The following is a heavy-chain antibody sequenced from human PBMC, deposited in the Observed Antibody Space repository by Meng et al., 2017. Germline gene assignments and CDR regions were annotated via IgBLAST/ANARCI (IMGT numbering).Heavy chain of an antibody. J-gene: IGHJ2*01. D-gene: IGHD3-9*01. CDR2: ISWDGGST. V-gene: IGHV3-43D*03. CDR1: GFTFDDYA. CDR3: ARVKLRYFDWLLSPDDFWYFDL. Sequence: GESLKISCAASGFTFDDYAMHWVRQAPGKGLEWVSLISWDGGSTYYADSVKGRFTISRDNSKNSLYLQMNSLRAEDTAVYYCARVKLRYFDWLLSPDDFWYFDLWDRGTVVTFPS.